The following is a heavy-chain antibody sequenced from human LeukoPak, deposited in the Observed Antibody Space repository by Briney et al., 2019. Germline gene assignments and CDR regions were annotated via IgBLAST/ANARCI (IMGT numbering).Heavy chain of an antibody. CDR2: ITADSGTT. V-gene: IGHV3-48*02. Sequence: PGGSLRLSCAVSGFTFSTKSMNWVRQAPGKGLEWVSYITADSGTTYYADSVKGRFTISRDNAKNSLYLQMNSLRDEDTAVYYCASRDYFDYWGQGTLVTVSS. CDR3: ASRDYFDY. J-gene: IGHJ4*02. CDR1: GFTFSTKS.